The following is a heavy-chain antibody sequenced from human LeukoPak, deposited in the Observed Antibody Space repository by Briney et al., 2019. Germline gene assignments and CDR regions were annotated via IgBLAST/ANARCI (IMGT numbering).Heavy chain of an antibody. J-gene: IGHJ4*02. CDR3: ARENPRSYDSSGYHLGTFDF. CDR2: IIPVVSIS. Sequence: GASVKVSCKASGDTFTSYIITWVRQAPGQGLEWMGRIIPVVSISNYAQKFQGRVTITADKSTSTAYMEVNSLTSEDTAVYFCARENPRSYDSSGYHLGTFDFWGQGTLVTVSS. V-gene: IGHV1-69*04. D-gene: IGHD3-22*01. CDR1: GDTFTSYI.